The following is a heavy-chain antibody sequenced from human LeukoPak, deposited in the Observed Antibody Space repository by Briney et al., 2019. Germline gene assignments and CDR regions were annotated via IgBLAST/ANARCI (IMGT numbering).Heavy chain of an antibody. Sequence: GGSLRLSCAASGFTFSRYGTSWVRQAPGKGLEWVSAISGSGGRTYYADSVKGRFTISRDNAKNSLYLQMNSLRAEDTAVYYCAELGITMIGGVWGKGTTVTISS. CDR1: GFTFSRYG. J-gene: IGHJ6*04. CDR3: AELGITMIGGV. V-gene: IGHV3-23*01. D-gene: IGHD3-10*02. CDR2: ISGSGGRT.